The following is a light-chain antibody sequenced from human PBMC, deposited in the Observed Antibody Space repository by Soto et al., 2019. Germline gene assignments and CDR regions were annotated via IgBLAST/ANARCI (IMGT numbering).Light chain of an antibody. CDR1: HDISNY. Sequence: DIQVTQSPASLPASVGDRGTITCQASHDISNYLNWYQQKPGNAPKLLIYDATIVETGVPSRFRASGSGTDFSFTISSLQPEGIATYYCLQYDTLPFPFGQGTKFYIK. CDR2: DAT. CDR3: LQYDTLPFP. V-gene: IGKV1-33*01. J-gene: IGKJ2*01.